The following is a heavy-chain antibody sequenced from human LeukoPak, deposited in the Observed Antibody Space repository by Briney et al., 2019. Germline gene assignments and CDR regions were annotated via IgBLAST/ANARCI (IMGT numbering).Heavy chain of an antibody. Sequence: PGGSLRLSCAGSGFTVSNNYMIWVRQAPGKGLEWVSLLYTGGETNYADSVKGRFTISRDDSKNTVSLQMNSLRAEDTAVYYCARGFAPAYNFGVFDYWGQGTLVTVSS. CDR2: LYTGGET. V-gene: IGHV3-53*01. CDR3: ARGFAPAYNFGVFDY. D-gene: IGHD1-1*01. J-gene: IGHJ4*02. CDR1: GFTVSNNY.